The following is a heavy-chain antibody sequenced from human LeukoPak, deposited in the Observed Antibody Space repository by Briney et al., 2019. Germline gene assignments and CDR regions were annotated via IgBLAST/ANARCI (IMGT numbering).Heavy chain of an antibody. Sequence: GGSLRLSCAASGFTFSSYAMHWVRQAPGKGLEWVAVISYDGSNKYYADSVKGRFTISRDNSKNTLYLQMNSLRAEDTAVYYGARDWESYFDYWGQGTLVTVSS. CDR3: ARDWESYFDY. D-gene: IGHD3-16*01. J-gene: IGHJ4*02. CDR2: ISYDGSNK. CDR1: GFTFSSYA. V-gene: IGHV3-30*04.